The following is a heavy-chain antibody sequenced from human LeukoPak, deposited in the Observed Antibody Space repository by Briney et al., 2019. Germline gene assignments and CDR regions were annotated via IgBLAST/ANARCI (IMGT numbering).Heavy chain of an antibody. V-gene: IGHV3-13*01. CDR2: FHTAGDT. D-gene: IGHD2-2*01. CDR1: GFTFSNYD. CDR3: ARGSCSSSSCYERLNGLDV. Sequence: GGSLRLSCAASGFTFSNYDMHWVRQATGKGLEWISAFHTAGDTHYSGSVKGRFATSRENAKNSFYLQMNNLRAGDTAVYYCARGSCSSSSCYERLNGLDVWGQGTPVTVSS. J-gene: IGHJ6*02.